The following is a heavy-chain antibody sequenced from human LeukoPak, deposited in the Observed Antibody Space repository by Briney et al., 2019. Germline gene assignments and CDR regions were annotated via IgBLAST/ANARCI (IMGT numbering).Heavy chain of an antibody. CDR3: ARGLTSRIRGPIDY. D-gene: IGHD1-14*01. CDR2: IYHSGST. Sequence: SETLSLTCTVSGYSISSGYYRGWIRQPPGKGLEWIGSIYHSGSTYYNPSLKSRVTISVDTSKNQFSLKLSSVTAADTAVYYCARGLTSRIRGPIDYWGQGTLVTVSS. V-gene: IGHV4-38-2*02. J-gene: IGHJ4*02. CDR1: GYSISSGYY.